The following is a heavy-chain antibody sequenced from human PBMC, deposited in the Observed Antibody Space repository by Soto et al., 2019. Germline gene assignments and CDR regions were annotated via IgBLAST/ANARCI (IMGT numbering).Heavy chain of an antibody. D-gene: IGHD2-15*01. CDR3: AREGSSSPEYFDF. J-gene: IGHJ4*02. CDR1: GGSISSDDYY. Sequence: SETLSLTCSVSGGSISSDDYYWTWIRQPPGEGLEWIGYIYYTGRTSSTPSLESRVTISIDTSKNQFSLKLSSVRAADTAVYYCAREGSSSPEYFDFWGPGTLVTVSS. CDR2: IYYTGRT. V-gene: IGHV4-30-4*01.